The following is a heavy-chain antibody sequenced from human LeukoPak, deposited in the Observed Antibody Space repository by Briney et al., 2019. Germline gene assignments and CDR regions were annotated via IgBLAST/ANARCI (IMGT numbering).Heavy chain of an antibody. CDR2: ISGSGGST. J-gene: IGHJ4*02. D-gene: IGHD3-22*01. CDR3: AKRGYDSSGYYGYFDY. Sequence: AGGSLRLSRAASGFTFSTYAMSWVRQAPGKGLEWVSVISGSGGSTYYADSVEGRFTISRDNSKNTLHLQMNSLRAEDTAAYYCAKRGYDSSGYYGYFDYWGQGTLVTVSS. V-gene: IGHV3-23*01. CDR1: GFTFSTYA.